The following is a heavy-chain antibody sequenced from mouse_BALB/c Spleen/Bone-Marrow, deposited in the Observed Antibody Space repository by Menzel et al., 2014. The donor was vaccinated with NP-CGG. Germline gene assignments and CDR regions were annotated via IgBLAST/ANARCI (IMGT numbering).Heavy chain of an antibody. J-gene: IGHJ3*01. CDR1: GYSIXSDYA. Sequence: EVQLQQSGPGLVKPSQSLSLTCTVTGYSIXSDYAWNWIRQFPGNKLEWMGYISYSANTNYNPSLKSRISITRDTSKSQFFLQLNSVTAEDTATYYCTRGTTAGFAYWGLGTLVAVSA. D-gene: IGHD1-2*01. CDR2: ISYSANT. CDR3: TRGTTAGFAY. V-gene: IGHV3-2*02.